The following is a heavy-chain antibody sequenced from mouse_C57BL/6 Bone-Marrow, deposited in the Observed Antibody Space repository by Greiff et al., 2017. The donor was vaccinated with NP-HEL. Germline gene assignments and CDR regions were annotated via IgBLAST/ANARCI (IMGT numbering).Heavy chain of an antibody. D-gene: IGHD2-4*01. CDR3: TNDYIYFVY. J-gene: IGHJ2*01. CDR2: IDPENGDT. V-gene: IGHV14-4*01. Sequence: EVQLQQSGAELVRPGASVKLSCTASGFNIKDDYMHWVKQRPEQGLEWIGWIDPENGDTEYASKFQGKATITADTSSNTAYLQLSSLTSEDTAVYYCTNDYIYFVYWGLGTTLTVSS. CDR1: GFNIKDDY.